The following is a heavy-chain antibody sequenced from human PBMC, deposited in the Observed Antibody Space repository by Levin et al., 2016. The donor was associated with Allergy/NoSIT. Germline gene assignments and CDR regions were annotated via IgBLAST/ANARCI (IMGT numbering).Heavy chain of an antibody. CDR3: ARKRGRPYYYDSSGLDAFDI. V-gene: IGHV1-69*02. D-gene: IGHD3-22*01. J-gene: IGHJ3*02. Sequence: WVRQAPGQGLEWMGRIIPILGIANYAQKFQGRVTITADKSTSTAYMELSSLRSEDTAVYYCARKRGRPYYYDSSGLDAFDIWGQGTMVTVSS. CDR2: IIPILGIA.